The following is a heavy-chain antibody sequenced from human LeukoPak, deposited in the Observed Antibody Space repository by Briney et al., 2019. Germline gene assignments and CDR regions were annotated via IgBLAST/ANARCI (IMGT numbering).Heavy chain of an antibody. J-gene: IGHJ4*02. CDR2: IIPILGIA. CDR1: GGTFSSYA. CDR3: AATSKQLATDY. V-gene: IGHV1-69*04. Sequence: SVKVSCKASGGTFSSYAISWVRQAPGQGLEWMGRIIPILGIANYAQKFQGRVTITADKSTSTAYMELSSLRSEDTAVYYCAATSKQLATDYWGQGTLVTVSS. D-gene: IGHD6-13*01.